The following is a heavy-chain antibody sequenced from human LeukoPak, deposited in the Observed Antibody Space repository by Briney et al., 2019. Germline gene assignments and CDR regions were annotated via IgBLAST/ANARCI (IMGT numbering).Heavy chain of an antibody. CDR3: ASVTYYYDSSGYYHFDY. D-gene: IGHD3-22*01. V-gene: IGHV3-48*03. CDR2: ISSSGSTI. CDR1: GFTFSSYE. J-gene: IGHJ4*02. Sequence: GGSLRLSCAAPGFTFSSYEVNWVRQAPGKGLEWVSYISSSGSTIYYADSVKGRFTISRDNAKNSLYLQMNSLRAEDTAVYYCASVTYYYDSSGYYHFDYWGQGTLVTVSS.